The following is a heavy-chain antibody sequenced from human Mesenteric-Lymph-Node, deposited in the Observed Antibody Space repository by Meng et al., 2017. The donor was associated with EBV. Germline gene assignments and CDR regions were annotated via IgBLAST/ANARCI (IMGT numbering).Heavy chain of an antibody. CDR1: GGSFNDYY. V-gene: IGHV4-34*02. Sequence: QVQLQHWGEGLLKPAETLSLSCAVYGGSFNDYYWIWIRQAPGKGLEWIGEINHIRSVYYNPSLKSRVTISVDTSNNQISLRLTSVTAADTAIYYCARVRSSGSGLIRNYFDYWGQGTLVTVSS. CDR2: INHIRSV. CDR3: ARVRSSGSGLIRNYFDY. J-gene: IGHJ4*02. D-gene: IGHD6-19*01.